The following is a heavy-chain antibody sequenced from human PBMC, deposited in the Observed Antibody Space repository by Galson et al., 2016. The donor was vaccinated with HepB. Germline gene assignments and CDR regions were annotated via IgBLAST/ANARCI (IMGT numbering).Heavy chain of an antibody. D-gene: IGHD5-18*01. V-gene: IGHV3-48*02. CDR1: GFTLSDYN. Sequence: SLRLSCAVSGFTLSDYNMDWVRQAPGKGPEWVAYISSASNVVYYAESVKGRFTISRDNAKNSLYLQMKSLRDEDTGFYFCARDGDHGYDMDYWGQGTLVTVSS. CDR3: ARDGDHGYDMDY. CDR2: ISSASNVV. J-gene: IGHJ4*02.